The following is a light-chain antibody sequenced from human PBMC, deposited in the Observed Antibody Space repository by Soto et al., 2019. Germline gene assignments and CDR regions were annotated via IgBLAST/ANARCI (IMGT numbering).Light chain of an antibody. V-gene: IGLV2-14*03. CDR2: DVT. Sequence: QLVLTQPPSASGTPGQRVSISCSGSRSNIGRNYVSWYQQHPGKVPKLMIYDVTNRPSGVSNRFSGSKSGNTASLTISGLQAEDEADYYCSSYTTNITPVVFGGGTKLTVL. CDR1: RSNIGRNY. CDR3: SSYTTNITPVV. J-gene: IGLJ2*01.